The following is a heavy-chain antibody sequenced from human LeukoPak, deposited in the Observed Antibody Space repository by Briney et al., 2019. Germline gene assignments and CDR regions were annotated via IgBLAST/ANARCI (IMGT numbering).Heavy chain of an antibody. V-gene: IGHV3-48*01. CDR1: GFSFSNYG. J-gene: IGHJ5*02. D-gene: IGHD4-17*01. CDR3: ARDYDYGDYVVWFDP. CDR2: ISSSSSTI. Sequence: PGGSLRLSCAASGFSFSNYGMHWVRQAPGKGREWLSYISSSSSTIYYADSVKGRFTVSRDNAKNSLYLQMNSLRAEDTAVYYCARDYDYGDYVVWFDPWGQGTLVTVSS.